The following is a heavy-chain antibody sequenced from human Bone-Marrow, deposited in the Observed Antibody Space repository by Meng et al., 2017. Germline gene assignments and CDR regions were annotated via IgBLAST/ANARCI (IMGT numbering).Heavy chain of an antibody. Sequence: GESLKISCAASGFTFRGSAMHWVRQASGKGLEWIGRIRSKPNSYATAYAASVKGRFIVFRDDLKNTAYLQMNSLKTEDTAIYYCTIYIRGHIWGQGTMVTVSS. CDR3: TIYIRGHI. V-gene: IGHV3-73*01. D-gene: IGHD6-19*01. CDR1: GFTFRGSA. CDR2: IRSKPNSYAT. J-gene: IGHJ3*02.